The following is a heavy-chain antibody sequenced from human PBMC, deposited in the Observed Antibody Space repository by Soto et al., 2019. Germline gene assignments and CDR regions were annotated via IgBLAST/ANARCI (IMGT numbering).Heavy chain of an antibody. CDR2: INAGNGNT. V-gene: IGHV1-3*01. CDR1: GYTFTSYA. D-gene: IGHD6-19*01. CDR3: AGGSYSSGWYPSYYYYGMDV. J-gene: IGHJ6*02. Sequence: ASVKVSCKASGYTFTSYAMHWLRQAPGQRLEWMGWINAGNGNTKYSQKFQGRVTITRDTSASTAYMELSSLRSEDTAVYYCAGGSYSSGWYPSYYYYGMDVWGQGTTVTVSS.